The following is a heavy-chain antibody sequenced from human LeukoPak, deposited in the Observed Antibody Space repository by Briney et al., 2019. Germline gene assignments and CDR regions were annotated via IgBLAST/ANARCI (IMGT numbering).Heavy chain of an antibody. J-gene: IGHJ5*02. CDR1: GFTFSSYA. V-gene: IGHV3-23*01. CDR2: ISGSGGST. Sequence: GGSLRLSCAASGFTFSSYAMSWVRQAPGKGLEWVSAISGSGGSTYYADSVKGRFTISRDNSKNMLYLQMNSLRAEDTAVYFCATDPSTGYDWFDPWGQGTLVTVPS. CDR3: ATDPSTGYDWFDP. D-gene: IGHD2-15*01.